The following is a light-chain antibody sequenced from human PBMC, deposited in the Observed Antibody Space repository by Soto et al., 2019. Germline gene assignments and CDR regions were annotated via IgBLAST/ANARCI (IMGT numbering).Light chain of an antibody. Sequence: QSVLTQPPSASGTPGQRVTISCSGSSSNIGSNTVNWYQQVPGTAPKLLIYRKNQRPSGVPDRFSGSKSGTSASLAISGLQSEDEADYYCAAWDDSLNGRVFGGGTKPTVL. J-gene: IGLJ3*02. CDR3: AAWDDSLNGRV. CDR1: SSNIGSNT. CDR2: RKN. V-gene: IGLV1-44*01.